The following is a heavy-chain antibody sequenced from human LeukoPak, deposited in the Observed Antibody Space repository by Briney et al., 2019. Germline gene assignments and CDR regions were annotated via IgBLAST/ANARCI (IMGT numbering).Heavy chain of an antibody. J-gene: IGHJ4*02. CDR3: ARAVDSSGWPPFDY. CDR1: GYTFTGYY. CDR2: INPNSGGT. Sequence: ASVKVSCKASGYTFTGYYMHWVRQAPGQGLEWMGWINPNSGGTNYAQKFQGRVTMTRDTSISTAYMEQSRLRSDDTAVYYCARAVDSSGWPPFDYWGQGTLVTVSS. D-gene: IGHD6-19*01. V-gene: IGHV1-2*02.